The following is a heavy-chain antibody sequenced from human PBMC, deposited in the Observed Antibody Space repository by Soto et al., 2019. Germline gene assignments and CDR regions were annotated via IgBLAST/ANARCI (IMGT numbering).Heavy chain of an antibody. J-gene: IGHJ4*02. D-gene: IGHD5-12*01. CDR1: GFTFSSYG. CDR3: ARDPHTLNIVATIPAY. Sequence: GGSLRLSCAASGFTFSSYGMHWVRQAPGKGLEWVAVIWYDGSNKYYADSVKGRFTISRDNSKNTLYLQMNSLRAEDTAVYYCARDPHTLNIVATIPAYWGQGTLVTVSS. V-gene: IGHV3-33*01. CDR2: IWYDGSNK.